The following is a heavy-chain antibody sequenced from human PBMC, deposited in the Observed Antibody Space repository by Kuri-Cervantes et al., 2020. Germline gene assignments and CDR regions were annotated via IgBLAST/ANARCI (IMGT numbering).Heavy chain of an antibody. V-gene: IGHV1-18*01. CDR3: ARDRGTSGPPGYFQH. J-gene: IGHJ1*01. Sequence: ASVKVSCKASGYIFTSYGISWVRQAPGQGLEWMGWISDYNGNTNVAQKLQGRVTMTTDTSTTTAYMELRSLRSDDTAVYYCARDRGTSGPPGYFQHWGQGTLVTVSS. D-gene: IGHD2-2*01. CDR1: GYIFTSYG. CDR2: ISDYNGNT.